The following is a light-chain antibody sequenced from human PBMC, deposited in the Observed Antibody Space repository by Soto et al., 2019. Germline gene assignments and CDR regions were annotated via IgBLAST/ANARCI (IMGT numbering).Light chain of an antibody. V-gene: IGLV2-11*01. CDR3: CSYAGTYTLVV. CDR2: DVT. CDR1: SSDVGGYNY. Sequence: QSALTQPRAVSGSPGQSVTISCTGASSDVGGYNYVSWYQQRPGEVPKLMIYDVTKRPSGVPDRFSGSKSGNTASLTISVLRAEDEADYYCCSYAGTYTLVVFGGGTKLAVL. J-gene: IGLJ2*01.